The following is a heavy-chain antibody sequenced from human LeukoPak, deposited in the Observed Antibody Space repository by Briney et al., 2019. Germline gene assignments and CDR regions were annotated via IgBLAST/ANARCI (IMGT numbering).Heavy chain of an antibody. J-gene: IGHJ4*02. CDR2: IYSGGNT. CDR1: GFTVSSNY. V-gene: IGHV3-53*01. Sequence: GGSLRLSCAASGFTVSSNYMSWVRQAPGKGLEWVSVIYSGGNTYYADSVKGRFTISRDNSKNTLYLQMNSLRAEDTAVYYCARSIFLGSFDYWGQGTLVTVSS. D-gene: IGHD3-3*01. CDR3: ARSIFLGSFDY.